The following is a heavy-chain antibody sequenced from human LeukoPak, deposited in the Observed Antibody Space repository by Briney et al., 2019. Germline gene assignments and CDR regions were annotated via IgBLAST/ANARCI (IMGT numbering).Heavy chain of an antibody. V-gene: IGHV3-30-3*01. CDR3: AKDRGDTYGHELFDY. CDR2: ISYDGSNK. CDR1: GFTFSSYA. Sequence: GRSLRLSCAASGFTFSSYAMHWVRQAPGKGLEWVAVISYDGSNKYYADSVKGRFTISRDNSKNTLYLQMISLGVEDTAVYYCAKDRGDTYGHELFDYRGQGTLVTVSS. J-gene: IGHJ4*02. D-gene: IGHD3-16*01.